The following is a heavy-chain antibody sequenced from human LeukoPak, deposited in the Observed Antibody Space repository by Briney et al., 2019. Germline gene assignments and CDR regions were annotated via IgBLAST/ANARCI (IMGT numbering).Heavy chain of an antibody. Sequence: SETLSLTCTVSGASIRSYYWSWIRQPAGKGLEWIGRINTSGSTNYNPSLKSRVTMSVDTSKNQISLKLSSVTAADTAVYYCARSRSGYLTDYWGQGTLVTVSS. V-gene: IGHV4-4*07. J-gene: IGHJ4*02. CDR1: GASIRSYY. CDR3: ARSRSGYLTDY. D-gene: IGHD1-26*01. CDR2: INTSGST.